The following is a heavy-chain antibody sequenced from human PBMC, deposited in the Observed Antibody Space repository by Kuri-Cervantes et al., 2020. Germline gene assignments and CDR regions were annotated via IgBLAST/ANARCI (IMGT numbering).Heavy chain of an antibody. J-gene: IGHJ4*02. D-gene: IGHD4-17*01. Sequence: GSLRLSCAVYGGSFSGYYWSWTRQPPGKGLEWIGEINHSGSTNYNPSLKSRVTISVDTSKNQFSLKLSSVTAADTAVYYCARDYGDYGFDYWGQGTLVTVSS. CDR1: GGSFSGYY. V-gene: IGHV4-34*01. CDR3: ARDYGDYGFDY. CDR2: INHSGST.